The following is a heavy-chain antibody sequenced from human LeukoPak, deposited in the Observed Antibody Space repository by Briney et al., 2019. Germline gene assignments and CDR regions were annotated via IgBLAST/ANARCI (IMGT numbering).Heavy chain of an antibody. CDR3: ARGITGTTDDY. D-gene: IGHD1-7*01. Sequence: ASVKVSCKASGYTFTGYYMHWVRQAPGQGLEWMGWISAYNGNTNYAQKLQGRVTMTTDTSTSTAYMELRSLRSDDTAVYYCARGITGTTDDYWGQGTLVTVSS. J-gene: IGHJ4*02. CDR1: GYTFTGYY. CDR2: ISAYNGNT. V-gene: IGHV1-18*04.